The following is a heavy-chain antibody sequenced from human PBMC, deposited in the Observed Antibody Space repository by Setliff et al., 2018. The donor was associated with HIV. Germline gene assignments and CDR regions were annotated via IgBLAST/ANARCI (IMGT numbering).Heavy chain of an antibody. V-gene: IGHV4-4*07. D-gene: IGHD2-8*02. CDR2: IYTSGST. Sequence: PSETLSLTCTVSGGSISSYYWSWIRQPAGKGLEWIGRIYTSGSTNYNPSLRSRVTMSVDTSKNNFSLKLSSVTAADTAVYYCARVSITYWYSIPRDYYYYMDVWGEGTTVTVSS. J-gene: IGHJ6*03. CDR1: GGSISSYY. CDR3: ARVSITYWYSIPRDYYYYMDV.